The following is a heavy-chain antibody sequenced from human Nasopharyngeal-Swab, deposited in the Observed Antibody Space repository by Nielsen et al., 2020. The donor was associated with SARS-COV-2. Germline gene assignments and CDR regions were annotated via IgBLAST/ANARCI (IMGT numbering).Heavy chain of an antibody. CDR3: AKDLRGPYFF. CDR2: ISSTGDYI. CDR1: GFTFNLFT. J-gene: IGHJ4*02. D-gene: IGHD2/OR15-2a*01. V-gene: IGHV3-21*04. Sequence: GESLKISCAASGFTFNLFTLNWVRQAPGKGLEWVSAISSTGDYIYYAASVKGRFTVSRDNAKNSVYLQMNSLRAEDTAVYYCAKDLRGPYFFWGQGTLVTVSS.